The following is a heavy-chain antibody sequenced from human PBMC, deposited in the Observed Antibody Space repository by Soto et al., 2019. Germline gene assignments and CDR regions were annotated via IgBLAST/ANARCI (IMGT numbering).Heavy chain of an antibody. D-gene: IGHD4-17*01. CDR3: TTCALYDDGDYDWYFDL. CDR1: GFTFTNAW. V-gene: IGHV3-15*05. J-gene: IGHJ2*01. CDR2: IKSKTDGGTT. Sequence: EVQLVESGGGLVKPGGSLRLSCVASGFTFTNAWMSWVRQAPGKGLEWVGRIKSKTDGGTTDYAAPVKGRFTISRDDSKNMLYLQMNRLKNEDTAVYYCTTCALYDDGDYDWYFDLWGRGTLVTVSS.